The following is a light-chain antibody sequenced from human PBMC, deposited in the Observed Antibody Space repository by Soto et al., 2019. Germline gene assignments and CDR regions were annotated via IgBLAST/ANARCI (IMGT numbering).Light chain of an antibody. CDR1: QSVSSY. J-gene: IGKJ5*01. CDR2: GAS. V-gene: IGKV3-15*01. Sequence: EVVLTQSPATLSLSPWERATLSCRASQSVSSYLAWYQQKPGQAPRLLIYGASTRATGIPARFSGSGSGTEFTLTISSLQSEDFAVYYCQQYNSWPPITFGQGTRL. CDR3: QQYNSWPPIT.